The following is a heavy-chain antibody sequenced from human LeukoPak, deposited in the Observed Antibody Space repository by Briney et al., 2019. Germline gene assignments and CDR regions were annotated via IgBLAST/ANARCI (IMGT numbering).Heavy chain of an antibody. Sequence: GGSLRLSCAASGFTFDDYAMHWVRQAPGKGLEWVSGISWNSGSIGYADSVKGRFTISRDNAKNSLYLQMNSLRAEDTALYYCAKDSGWFGELFVFDYWGQGTLVTVSS. V-gene: IGHV3-9*01. D-gene: IGHD3-10*01. CDR3: AKDSGWFGELFVFDY. J-gene: IGHJ4*02. CDR2: ISWNSGSI. CDR1: GFTFDDYA.